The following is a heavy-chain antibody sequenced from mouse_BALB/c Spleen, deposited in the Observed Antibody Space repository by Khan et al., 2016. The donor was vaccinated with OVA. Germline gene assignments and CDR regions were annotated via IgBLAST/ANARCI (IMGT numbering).Heavy chain of an antibody. V-gene: IGHV5-9*02. Sequence: VALVESGGGLVKPGGSLKLSCEVSGFAFNSYDMSWVRQTPEKRLEWVATISSTGSYTYYPDSVKGRFTISRDTARNTLYLQMSSLRSEDTALYYCTRPAYDGKPWFTYWGQGTLVTVSA. D-gene: IGHD2-10*01. CDR2: ISSTGSYT. CDR3: TRPAYDGKPWFTY. CDR1: GFAFNSYD. J-gene: IGHJ3*01.